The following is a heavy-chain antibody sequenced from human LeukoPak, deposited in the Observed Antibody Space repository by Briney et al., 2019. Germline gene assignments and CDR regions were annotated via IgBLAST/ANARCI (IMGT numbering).Heavy chain of an antibody. CDR3: ARPKNYGAYDAFDI. Sequence: ASVKVSCKASGYTFTGYYMHWVRQAPGQGLEWMGWINPNSGSTNYAQKFQGRVTMTRDTSISTAYMELSRLRSDDTAVYYCARPKNYGAYDAFDIWGQGTMVTVSS. J-gene: IGHJ3*02. V-gene: IGHV1-2*02. CDR1: GYTFTGYY. CDR2: INPNSGST. D-gene: IGHD4-17*01.